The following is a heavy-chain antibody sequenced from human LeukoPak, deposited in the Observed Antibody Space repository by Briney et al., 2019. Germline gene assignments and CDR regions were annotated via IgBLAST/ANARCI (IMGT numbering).Heavy chain of an antibody. D-gene: IGHD3-9*01. J-gene: IGHJ6*03. V-gene: IGHV3-7*01. Sequence: PGGSLRLSCAASGFTFSSYWMTWVRQAPGKGLEWVGNIKGDGSEKYYVDSVKGRFTISRDNAKNSLYLQMNSLRAEDTAVYYCARESRGYDILTGKYHRGYYSYYMDVWGKGTTVTVSS. CDR3: ARESRGYDILTGKYHRGYYSYYMDV. CDR2: IKGDGSEK. CDR1: GFTFSSYW.